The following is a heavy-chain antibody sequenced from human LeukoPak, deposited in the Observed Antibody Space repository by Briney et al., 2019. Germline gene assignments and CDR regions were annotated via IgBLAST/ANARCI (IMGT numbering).Heavy chain of an antibody. CDR1: GGSMSNYY. D-gene: IGHD2-2*01. Sequence: EASETLSLTCTVSGGSMSNYYWSWIRQSPGKGLEWIGYIHYSGSTNYNPSLKSRVTISVDTSKNQFSLKLSSVTAADTAVYFCARDQKSTSCYDYWGPGTLVTVSS. J-gene: IGHJ4*02. CDR2: IHYSGST. V-gene: IGHV4-59*01. CDR3: ARDQKSTSCYDY.